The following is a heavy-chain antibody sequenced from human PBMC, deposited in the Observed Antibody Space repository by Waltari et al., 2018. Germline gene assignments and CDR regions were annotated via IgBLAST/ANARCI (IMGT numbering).Heavy chain of an antibody. CDR1: GGSFSGYY. J-gene: IGHJ4*02. D-gene: IGHD6-19*01. CDR2: INHDGRA. Sequence: QVQLQQWGAGLLKPSETLSLTCAVYGGSFSGYYWSWIRQPPGKGLEWFGEINHDGRANYYPSLKSGVTISVDTSKNQFSLKLSSVTAADTAVYYCARGEAVAGLDYWGQGTLVTVSS. V-gene: IGHV4-34*01. CDR3: ARGEAVAGLDY.